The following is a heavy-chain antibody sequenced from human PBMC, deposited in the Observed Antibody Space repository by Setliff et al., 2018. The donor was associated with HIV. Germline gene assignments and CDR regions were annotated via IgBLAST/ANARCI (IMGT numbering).Heavy chain of an antibody. CDR1: GYTLTELS. CDR3: ARAKATRQARPTNCFDP. D-gene: IGHD1-1*01. CDR2: FDPEDGET. Sequence: ASVKVSCKISGYTLTELSIHWVRQAPGKGLEWMANFDPEDGETFYAQKFQGRLTMTEDTSTDTAYMELSSLRSEDTAVYYCARAKATRQARPTNCFDPWGQGTLVTVSS. J-gene: IGHJ5*02. V-gene: IGHV1-24*01.